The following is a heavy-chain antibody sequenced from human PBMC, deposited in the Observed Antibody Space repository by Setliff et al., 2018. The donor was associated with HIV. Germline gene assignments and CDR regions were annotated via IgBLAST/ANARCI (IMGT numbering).Heavy chain of an antibody. CDR2: IIPILGVA. Sequence: SVKVSCKASRSTFNSHTINWVRQAPGQGLDWMGRIIPILGVANYPQRFQGKVTLTADKSTNTAYMELTSLRFDDTAMYYCVRGVQSPPHYSYYYMDVWGEGTMVTVS. CDR3: VRGVQSPPHYSYYYMDV. CDR1: RSTFNSHT. J-gene: IGHJ6*03. V-gene: IGHV1-69*02. D-gene: IGHD3-3*01.